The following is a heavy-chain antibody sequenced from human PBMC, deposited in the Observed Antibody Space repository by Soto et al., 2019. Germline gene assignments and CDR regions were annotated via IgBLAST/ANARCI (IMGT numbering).Heavy chain of an antibody. V-gene: IGHV1-18*01. CDR2: ITVYNGHT. CDR3: ARGKRINLTYVES. D-gene: IGHD3-9*01. J-gene: IGHJ4*02. CDR1: GYSFPDYS. Sequence: ASVKVSCKTSGYSFPDYSINWVRQAPGQGLEWLGWITVYNGHTNYAPSLQGRVTISTDTATSTVYMELTTLRSDDTAVYYCARGKRINLTYVESWGRETRVTFSS.